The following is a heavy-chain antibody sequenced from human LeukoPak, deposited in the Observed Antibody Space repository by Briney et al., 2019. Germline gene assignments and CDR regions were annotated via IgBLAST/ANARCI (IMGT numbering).Heavy chain of an antibody. Sequence: GGSLRLSCAASGFTFSSYGMHWVRQAPGKGLEWVAVISYDGSNKYYADSVKGRFTISRDNSKNTLYLQMNSLRAEDTAVYYCAKHFDYWGQGTLVTVSS. J-gene: IGHJ4*02. CDR1: GFTFSSYG. CDR3: AKHFDY. CDR2: ISYDGSNK. V-gene: IGHV3-30*18.